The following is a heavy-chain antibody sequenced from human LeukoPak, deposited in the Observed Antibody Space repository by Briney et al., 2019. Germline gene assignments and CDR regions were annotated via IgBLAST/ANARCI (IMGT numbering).Heavy chain of an antibody. J-gene: IGHJ6*03. CDR1: GFTVNNKY. D-gene: IGHD4-23*01. CDR2: INSDGSST. V-gene: IGHV3-74*01. CDR3: AKSPNSYYYYYYMDV. Sequence: GGSLRLSCAASGFTVNNKYMTWVRQAPGKGLVWVSRINSDGSSTSYADSVKGRFTISRDNAKNTLYLQMNSLRAEDTAVYYRAKSPNSYYYYYYMDVWGKGTTVTISS.